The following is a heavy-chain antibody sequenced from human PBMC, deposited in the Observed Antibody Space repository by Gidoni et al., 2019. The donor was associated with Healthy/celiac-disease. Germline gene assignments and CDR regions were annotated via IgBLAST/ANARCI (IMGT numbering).Heavy chain of an antibody. Sequence: QVQLQQWGAGLLKPSETLSLTCAVHGGSFSGYYWSWIRQPPGKGLEWIGEINHSGSTNYNPSLKSRVTISVDTSKNQFSLKLSSVTAADTAVYYCARTYYGSGSYYNAPGYYYMDVWGKGTTVTVSS. D-gene: IGHD3-10*01. CDR3: ARTYYGSGSYYNAPGYYYMDV. CDR1: GGSFSGYY. CDR2: INHSGST. J-gene: IGHJ6*03. V-gene: IGHV4-34*01.